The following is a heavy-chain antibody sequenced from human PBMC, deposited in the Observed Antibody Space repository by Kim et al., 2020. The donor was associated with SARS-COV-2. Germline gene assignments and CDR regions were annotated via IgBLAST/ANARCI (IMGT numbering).Heavy chain of an antibody. CDR3: ARGSIVVVPAARGTPFD. V-gene: IGHV3-30-3*01. CDR1: GFTFSSYA. Sequence: GGSLRLSCAASGFTFSSYAMHWVRQAPGKGLEWVAVISYDGSNKYYADSVKGRFTISRDNSKNTLYLQMNSLRAEDTAVYYCARGSIVVVPAARGTPFD. J-gene: IGHJ4*01. CDR2: ISYDGSNK. D-gene: IGHD2-2*01.